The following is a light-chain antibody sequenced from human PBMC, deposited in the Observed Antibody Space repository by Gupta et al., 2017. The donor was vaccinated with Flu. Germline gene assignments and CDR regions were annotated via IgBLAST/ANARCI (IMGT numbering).Light chain of an antibody. V-gene: IGKV1-33*01. CDR3: QQYDDHPPT. J-gene: IGKJ5*01. Sequence: GAKVSFSCQPHQDTSYYVNRYQHKPGKASDLLIYDASVLARGGPSRFRGSGSGTHFALTISSLQSEDFATYNCQQYDDHPPTFGLGKPLEI. CDR2: DAS. CDR1: QDTSYY.